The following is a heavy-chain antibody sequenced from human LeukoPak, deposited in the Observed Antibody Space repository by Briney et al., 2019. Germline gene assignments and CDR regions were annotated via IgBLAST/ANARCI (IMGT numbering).Heavy chain of an antibody. CDR3: ARDRYTWGYYYMDV. CDR2: IYHSGST. D-gene: IGHD1-14*01. V-gene: IGHV4-30-2*01. Sequence: PSQTLSLTCTVSGGSISSGGYYWSWIRQPPGKGLEWIGYIYHSGSTYYNPSLKSRVTISVDRSKNQFSLKLSSVTAADTAVYYCARDRYTWGYYYMDVWGKGTTVTVSS. CDR1: GGSISSGGYY. J-gene: IGHJ6*03.